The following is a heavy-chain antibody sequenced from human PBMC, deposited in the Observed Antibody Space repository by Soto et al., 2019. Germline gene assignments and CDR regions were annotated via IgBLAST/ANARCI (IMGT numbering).Heavy chain of an antibody. CDR2: LNGGTGQT. D-gene: IGHD1-1*01. Sequence: ASVKVSCKASGYTFSTYGMHWVRQAPGQSLEWLGWLNGGTGQTRYSQRFQDRVIITRDTSASTGYMELSSLRSEDTAVYYCARGKGMEENYFYYGLDIWGQGNTVTVS. CDR1: GYTFSTYG. J-gene: IGHJ6*02. CDR3: ARGKGMEENYFYYGLDI. V-gene: IGHV1-3*01.